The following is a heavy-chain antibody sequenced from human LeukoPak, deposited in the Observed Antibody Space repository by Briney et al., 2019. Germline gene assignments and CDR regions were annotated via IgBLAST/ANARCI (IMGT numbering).Heavy chain of an antibody. D-gene: IGHD6-6*01. CDR1: GYTFAGYY. CDR3: ARDGVAAPGAWYYYYYMDV. Sequence: ASVTVSCKASGYTFAGYYMHWVRQAPGQGLEWMGWINPNSGGTNYAQKFQGRVTMTRDTSISTAYMELSRLRSDDTAVYYCARDGVAAPGAWYYYYYMDVWGKGTTVTVSS. V-gene: IGHV1-2*02. CDR2: INPNSGGT. J-gene: IGHJ6*03.